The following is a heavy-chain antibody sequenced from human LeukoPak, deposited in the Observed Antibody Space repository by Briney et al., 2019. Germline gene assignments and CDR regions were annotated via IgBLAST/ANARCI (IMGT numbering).Heavy chain of an antibody. CDR1: GGSFSGYY. J-gene: IGHJ3*02. Sequence: SETLSLTCAVYGGSFSGYYWSWIRQPPGKGLEWIGEINHSGSTNYNPSLKSRVTISVDTSKNQFSLKLSSVTAADTAVHYCARVSRPARYYYDSSGYYRGHAFDIWGQGTMVTVSS. CDR3: ARVSRPARYYYDSSGYYRGHAFDI. D-gene: IGHD3-22*01. CDR2: INHSGST. V-gene: IGHV4-34*01.